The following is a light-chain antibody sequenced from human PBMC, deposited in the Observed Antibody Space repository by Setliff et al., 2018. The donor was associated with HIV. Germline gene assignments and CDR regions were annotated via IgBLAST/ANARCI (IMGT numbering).Light chain of an antibody. Sequence: SALTQPPSVSGSPGQSVTISCTGTSSDVGSYNRVSWYQQPPGTAPKLMIYEVNNRPSGVPDRFSGSKSGNTASLTISGLQAEDEADYYCSSYTSISTYVFGTGTKSPS. CDR2: EVN. CDR3: SSYTSISTYV. CDR1: SSDVGSYNR. V-gene: IGLV2-18*02. J-gene: IGLJ1*01.